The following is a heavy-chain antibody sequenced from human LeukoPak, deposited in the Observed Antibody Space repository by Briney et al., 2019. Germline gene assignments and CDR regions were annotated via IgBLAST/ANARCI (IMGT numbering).Heavy chain of an antibody. V-gene: IGHV4-34*01. CDR3: ARALHYYGSGSLNWFDP. CDR1: GGSFSGYY. J-gene: IGHJ5*02. Sequence: SETLSLTCAVYGGSFSGYYWSWIRQPPGKGLEWIGEINHSGSTNYNPSLKSRVTISVDTSKNQFSLKLSSVTAADTAVYYCARALHYYGSGSLNWFDPWGQGTLVTASS. CDR2: INHSGST. D-gene: IGHD3-10*01.